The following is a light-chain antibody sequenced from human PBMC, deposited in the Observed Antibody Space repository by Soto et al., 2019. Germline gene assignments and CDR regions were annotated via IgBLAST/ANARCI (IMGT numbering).Light chain of an antibody. Sequence: QSVLTQLPSASGTPGQRVTISCSGSGSSIGTNTVNWYRQLPGTAPKLLIYGNNQRPSGVPDRFSGSKSGTSASLAISGLQSEDEADYYCAAWDGSLNNVLFGGGTKLTVL. CDR2: GNN. CDR3: AAWDGSLNNVL. V-gene: IGLV1-44*01. J-gene: IGLJ2*01. CDR1: GSSIGTNT.